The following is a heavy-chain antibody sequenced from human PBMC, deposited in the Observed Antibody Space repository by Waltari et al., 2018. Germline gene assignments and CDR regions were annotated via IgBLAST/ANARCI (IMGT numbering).Heavy chain of an antibody. Sequence: EVQVVESGGGLVQPGGSVRLSCAASGFTFSSYELNWVRQAPGKGRELLSYINMGSSNIKYADSVKCRLTISRDNAKSSLFLQMNSLRAEDAAVYYCAREMLPNDGYGMDVWGQGTTVSVSS. J-gene: IGHJ6*02. D-gene: IGHD2-15*01. CDR1: GFTFSSYE. CDR3: AREMLPNDGYGMDV. V-gene: IGHV3-48*03. CDR2: INMGSSNI.